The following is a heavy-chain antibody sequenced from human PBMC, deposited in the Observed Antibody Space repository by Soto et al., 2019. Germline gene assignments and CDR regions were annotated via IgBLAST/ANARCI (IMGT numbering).Heavy chain of an antibody. CDR1: GFTFSSYA. CDR2: ISGSGGST. D-gene: IGHD5-12*01. Sequence: EVQLLESGGGLVQPGGSLRLSCAASGFTFSSYAMSWVSQAPGKGLEWVSAISGSGGSTYYADSVKGRFTISRDNSKNTLYRQMNSLRAEDTAVYYCAKDLVFGVATMGGMDVWCQGTTVTVSS. V-gene: IGHV3-23*01. CDR3: AKDLVFGVATMGGMDV. J-gene: IGHJ6*02.